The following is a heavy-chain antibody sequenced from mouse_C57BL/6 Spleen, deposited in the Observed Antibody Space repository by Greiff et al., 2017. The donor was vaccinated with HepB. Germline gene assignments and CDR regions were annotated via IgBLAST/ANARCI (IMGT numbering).Heavy chain of an antibody. CDR2: IHPNSGST. CDR1: GYTFTSYW. V-gene: IGHV1-64*01. CDR3: ARSGNDYDYFDY. D-gene: IGHD2-4*01. Sequence: VQLQQPGAELVKPGASVKLSCKASGYTFTSYWMHWVKQRPGQGLEWIGMIHPNSGSTNYNEKFKSKATLTVDKSSSTAYMQLSSLTSEDSAVYYCARSGNDYDYFDYWGQGTTLTVSS. J-gene: IGHJ2*01.